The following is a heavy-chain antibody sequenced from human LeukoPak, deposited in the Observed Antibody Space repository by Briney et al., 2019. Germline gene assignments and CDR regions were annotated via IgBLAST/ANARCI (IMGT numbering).Heavy chain of an antibody. CDR2: ISSSSSYI. Sequence: KSGGSLRLSCAASGFTFSSYSMNWVRQAPGKGLEWVSSISSSSSYIYYADSVKGRFTISRDNAKSSLYLQMNSLRAEDTAVYYCASLPSSSWYVARASYWGQGTLVTVSS. J-gene: IGHJ4*02. D-gene: IGHD6-13*01. V-gene: IGHV3-21*01. CDR1: GFTFSSYS. CDR3: ASLPSSSWYVARASY.